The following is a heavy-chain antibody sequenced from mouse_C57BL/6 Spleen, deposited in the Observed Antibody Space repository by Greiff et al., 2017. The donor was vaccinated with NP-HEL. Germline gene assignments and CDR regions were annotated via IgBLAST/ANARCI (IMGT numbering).Heavy chain of an antibody. CDR1: GFNIKDDY. J-gene: IGHJ2*01. CDR3: TTDAQANWDERNY. CDR2: IDPENGDT. D-gene: IGHD4-1*01. V-gene: IGHV14-4*01. Sequence: VQLKQSGAELVRPGASVKLSCTASGFNIKDDYMHWVKQRPEQGLEWIGWIDPENGDTEYASKFQGKATITADTSSNTAYLQLSSLTSEDTAVYYCTTDAQANWDERNYWGQGTTLTVSS.